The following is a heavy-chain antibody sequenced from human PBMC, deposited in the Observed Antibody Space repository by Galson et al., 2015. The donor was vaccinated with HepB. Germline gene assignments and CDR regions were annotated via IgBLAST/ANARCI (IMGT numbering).Heavy chain of an antibody. Sequence: SLRLSCAASGFSFSSYAMSWVRQAPGKGLDWVSAISGSGGSTYYADSVKGRFTISRDNSKNTLYLQMNSLRAEDTAVYYCAKGPYSSSWYWWFDPWGQGTLVTVSS. CDR2: ISGSGGST. D-gene: IGHD6-13*01. J-gene: IGHJ5*02. CDR1: GFSFSSYA. CDR3: AKGPYSSSWYWWFDP. V-gene: IGHV3-23*01.